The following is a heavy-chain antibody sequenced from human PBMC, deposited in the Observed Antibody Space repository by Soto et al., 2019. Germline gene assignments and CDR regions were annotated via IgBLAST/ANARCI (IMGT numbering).Heavy chain of an antibody. J-gene: IGHJ6*03. Sequence: GASVKVSCKASGGTFSSYTISWVRQAPGQGLEWMGRIIPILGIANYAQKFQGRVTITADKSTSTAYMELSSLRSEDTAVYYCARAAPYYYYMDVWGKGTTVTVSS. D-gene: IGHD6-6*01. CDR1: GGTFSSYT. V-gene: IGHV1-69*02. CDR2: IIPILGIA. CDR3: ARAAPYYYYMDV.